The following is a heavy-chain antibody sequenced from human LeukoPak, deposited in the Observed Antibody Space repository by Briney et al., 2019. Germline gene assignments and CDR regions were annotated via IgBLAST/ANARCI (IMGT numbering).Heavy chain of an antibody. D-gene: IGHD3-10*01. CDR1: GYTFTSYY. J-gene: IGHJ4*02. CDR3: ARDESTMVRGVHIPSFDY. V-gene: IGHV1-46*01. CDR2: INPSGGST. Sequence: ASMKVSCKASGYTFTSYYMHWVRQAPGQGLEWMGIINPSGGSTSYAQKFQGRVTMTRDMSTSTVYMELSSLRSEDTAVYYCARDESTMVRGVHIPSFDYWGQGTLVTVSS.